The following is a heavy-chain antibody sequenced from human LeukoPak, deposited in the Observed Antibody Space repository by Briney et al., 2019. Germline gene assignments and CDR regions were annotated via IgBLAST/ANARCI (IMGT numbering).Heavy chain of an antibody. CDR1: GFNFDDYA. CDR2: ITWNSGSI. V-gene: IGHV3-9*01. D-gene: IGHD1-26*01. CDR3: AKDLSGNYYYYYGMDV. Sequence: GGSLRLSCAASGFNFDDYAMHWVRHAPGKGLEWVSGITWNSGSIGYADSVKGRFTISRDNAKNSLYLQMNSLRAEDTALYYCAKDLSGNYYYYYGMDVWGQGTTVAVSS. J-gene: IGHJ6*02.